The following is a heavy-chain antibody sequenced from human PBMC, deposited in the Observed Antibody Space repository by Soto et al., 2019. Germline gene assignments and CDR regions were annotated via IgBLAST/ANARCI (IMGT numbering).Heavy chain of an antibody. Sequence: PGGSLRLSCAASGFTVSSNYMSWVRQAPGKGLEWVSVIYSGVSTYYADSVKGRFTISRDNSKNTLYLQMNSLRAEDTAVYYCAKVMILRFFYYYGMDVWGQGTTVTVSS. V-gene: IGHV3-66*01. CDR2: IYSGVST. CDR3: AKVMILRFFYYYGMDV. CDR1: GFTVSSNY. D-gene: IGHD2-8*01. J-gene: IGHJ6*02.